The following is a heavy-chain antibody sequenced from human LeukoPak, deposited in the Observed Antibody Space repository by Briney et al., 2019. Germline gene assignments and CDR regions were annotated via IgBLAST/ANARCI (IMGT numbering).Heavy chain of an antibody. D-gene: IGHD5-18*01. V-gene: IGHV3-23*01. Sequence: GGTLRLSCAASGFTFSSYGMSWVRQAPGKGLEWVSAISGSGGSTYYADSVKGRFTISRDNSKNTLYLQMNSLRAEDTAVYYCAKDPSAMVPLLYFDYWGQGTLVTVSS. CDR3: AKDPSAMVPLLYFDY. CDR1: GFTFSSYG. CDR2: ISGSGGST. J-gene: IGHJ4*02.